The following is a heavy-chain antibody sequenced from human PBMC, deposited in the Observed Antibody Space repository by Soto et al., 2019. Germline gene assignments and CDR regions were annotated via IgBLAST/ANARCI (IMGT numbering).Heavy chain of an antibody. CDR3: ARDRGYCSGGSCYPPLFDP. J-gene: IGHJ5*02. D-gene: IGHD2-15*01. CDR2: IIPIFGTA. V-gene: IGHV1-69*06. CDR1: GGTFSSYA. Sequence: SVKVSCKASGGTFSSYAISWVRQAPGQGLEWMGGIIPIFGTANYAQKFQGRVTITADKSTSTAYMELSSLRSEDTAVYYCARDRGYCSGGSCYPPLFDPWGHATLVTVSS.